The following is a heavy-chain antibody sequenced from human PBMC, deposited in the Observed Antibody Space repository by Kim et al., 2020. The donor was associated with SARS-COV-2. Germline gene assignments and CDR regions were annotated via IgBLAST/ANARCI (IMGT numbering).Heavy chain of an antibody. D-gene: IGHD2-21*01. CDR3: EKGGRGGDFDS. Sequence: TYYAAAGKGRFTIPRDNSKNTLSQQMNSLRAEDTAVYYGEKGGRGGDFDSWGQGTLVTVSS. V-gene: IGHV3-23*01. CDR2: T. J-gene: IGHJ4*02.